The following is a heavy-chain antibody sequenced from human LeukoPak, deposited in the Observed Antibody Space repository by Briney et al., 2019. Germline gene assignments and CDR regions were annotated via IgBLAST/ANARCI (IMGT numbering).Heavy chain of an antibody. CDR3: ARRGAFTGYYYYGMDV. CDR2: IYYSGST. CDR1: GGSISSSSYY. D-gene: IGHD3-10*01. V-gene: IGHV4-39*01. J-gene: IGHJ6*02. Sequence: SETLSLTCTVSGGSISSSSYYWGWIRQPPGKGLEWIGSIYYSGSTYYNPSLKSRVTISVDTSKNQFSLKLSSVTAADTAVYYCARRGAFTGYYYYGMDVWGQGTTVTVSS.